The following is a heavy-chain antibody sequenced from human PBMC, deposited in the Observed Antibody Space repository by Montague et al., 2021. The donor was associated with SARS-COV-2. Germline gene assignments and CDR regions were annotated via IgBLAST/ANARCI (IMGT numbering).Heavy chain of an antibody. CDR1: GFSLTTSGVG. D-gene: IGHD3-10*01. J-gene: IGHJ5*01. CDR2: IYWNDDK. V-gene: IGHV2-5*01. Sequence: PALVKPTRTLTLTCTFYGFSLTTSGVGVGWIRQPPGKALEWLALIYWNDDKRYSPSLKSRLTITKDTSKDQVVLIMTNMDPVDTATYYCAHSPISLVRGIIPTWFDSWGQGTLVTVSS. CDR3: AHSPISLVRGIIPTWFDS.